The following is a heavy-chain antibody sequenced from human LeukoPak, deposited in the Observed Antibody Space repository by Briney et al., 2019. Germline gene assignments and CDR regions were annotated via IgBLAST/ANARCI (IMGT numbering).Heavy chain of an antibody. J-gene: IGHJ4*02. CDR2: ISSSSSCI. D-gene: IGHD3-3*01. CDR3: ARALRITIPDY. V-gene: IGHV3-21*01. Sequence: PGGSLRLSCAASGFTFSSYSMNWVRQAPGKGLQWVSSISSSSSCIYYADSVKGRFTISRDNAKNSLYLQMNSLRAEDTAVYYCARALRITIPDYWGQGTLVTVSS. CDR1: GFTFSSYS.